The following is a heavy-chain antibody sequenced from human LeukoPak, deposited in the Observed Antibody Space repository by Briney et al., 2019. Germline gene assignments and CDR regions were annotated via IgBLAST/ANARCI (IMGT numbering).Heavy chain of an antibody. CDR1: GGSISSGDYY. V-gene: IGHV4-39*01. Sequence: SETLSLTCTVSGGSISSGDYYWSWIRQPPGKGLERIGSIYYSGSTYYNPSLKSRVTISVDTSKNQFSLKLSSVTAADTAVYYCASSPRGSYGAMDVWGKGTTVTVSS. CDR3: ASSPRGSYGAMDV. D-gene: IGHD1-26*01. J-gene: IGHJ6*03. CDR2: IYYSGST.